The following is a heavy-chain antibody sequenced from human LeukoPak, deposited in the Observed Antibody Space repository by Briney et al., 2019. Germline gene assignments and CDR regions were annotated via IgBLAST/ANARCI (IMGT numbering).Heavy chain of an antibody. CDR3: AGSGRSSITWRTIDY. Sequence: SETLSLTCTVSGGSISGYYWSWIRQPPGKGLEWIGEINHSGSTNYNPSLKSRVTISVDTSKNQFSLKLSSVTAADTAVYYCAGSGRSSITWRTIDYWGQGTLVTVSS. CDR2: INHSGST. CDR1: GGSISGYY. D-gene: IGHD6-13*01. J-gene: IGHJ4*02. V-gene: IGHV4-34*01.